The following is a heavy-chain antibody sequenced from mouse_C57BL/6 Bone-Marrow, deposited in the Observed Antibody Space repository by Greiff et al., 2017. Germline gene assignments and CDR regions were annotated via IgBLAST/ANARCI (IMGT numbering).Heavy chain of an antibody. V-gene: IGHV1-81*01. CDR3: AYYRGYYAMDY. CDR2: IYPRSGNT. CDR1: GYTFTSYG. Sequence: QVQLQQSGAELARPGASVKLSCMASGYTFTSYGISWVKQRTGQGLEWIGEIYPRSGNTYYNEKFKGKATLTADKSSSTAYMELRSLTSEDSAVYFCAYYRGYYAMDYWGQGTSVTVSS. D-gene: IGHD1-1*01. J-gene: IGHJ4*01.